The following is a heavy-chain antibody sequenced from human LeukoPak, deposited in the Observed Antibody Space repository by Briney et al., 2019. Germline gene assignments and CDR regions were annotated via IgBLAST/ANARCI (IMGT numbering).Heavy chain of an antibody. CDR3: ARGGRSGWYDRDPFDP. CDR1: GYTLTSYG. CDR2: ISAYNGHT. V-gene: IGHV1-18*01. D-gene: IGHD6-19*01. J-gene: IGHJ5*02. Sequence: ASVKVSCKASGYTLTSYGISWVRQAPGQGLEWVGWISAYNGHTNYTQKFQGRVTMTTDISTSTAYMELRSLRSDDTAVFYCARGGRSGWYDRDPFDPWGQGTLVTVSS.